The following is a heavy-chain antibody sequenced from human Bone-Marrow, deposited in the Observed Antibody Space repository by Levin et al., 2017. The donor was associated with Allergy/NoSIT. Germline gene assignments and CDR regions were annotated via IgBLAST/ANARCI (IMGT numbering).Heavy chain of an antibody. D-gene: IGHD4-17*01. CDR3: VSGTHDYGDVLIDY. V-gene: IGHV3-21*01. J-gene: IGHJ4*02. CDR2: ISSSTGYI. CDR1: GFSFSNYN. Sequence: GGSLRLSCAASGFSFSNYNMNWVRQAPGKGLEWVSYISSSTGYISYADSVKGRFTISRDNVKNSLSLQMSSLRAEDTAVYYCVSGTHDYGDVLIDYWGQGTLVTVSS.